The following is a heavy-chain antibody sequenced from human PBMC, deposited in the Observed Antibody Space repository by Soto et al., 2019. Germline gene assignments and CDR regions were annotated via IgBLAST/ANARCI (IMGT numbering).Heavy chain of an antibody. CDR3: ATAPRTGVGGGDY. V-gene: IGHV4-61*01. J-gene: IGHJ4*02. CDR1: GGSVSSGNYY. Sequence: QVQLQESGPGLVKPSETLSLTCTVSGGSVSSGNYYWSWIRQPPGKGLEWIAYIHYSGSTNYNPPPNRRVTTPGNPSKNPVSLKPRPGARAETAGYYWATAPRTGVGGGDYWGQGTLVTVSS. CDR2: IHYSGST. D-gene: IGHD7-27*01.